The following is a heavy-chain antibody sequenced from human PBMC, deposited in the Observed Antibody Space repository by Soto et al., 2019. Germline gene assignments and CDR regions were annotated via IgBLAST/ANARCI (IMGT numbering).Heavy chain of an antibody. CDR3: TTGAAAGTLRYYYGMDV. V-gene: IGHV3-15*01. CDR1: GFTFSNAW. CDR2: IKSKTDGGTT. Sequence: GGSLRLSCVASGFTFSNAWMSWVRQAPGKGLEWVGRIKSKTDGGTTDYAAPVKGRFTISRDDSKNTLYLQMNSLKTEDTAVYYCTTGAAAGTLRYYYGMDVWGQGTTVTVSS. D-gene: IGHD6-13*01. J-gene: IGHJ6*02.